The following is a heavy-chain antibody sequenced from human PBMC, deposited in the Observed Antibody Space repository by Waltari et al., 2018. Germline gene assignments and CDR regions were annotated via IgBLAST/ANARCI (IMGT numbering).Heavy chain of an antibody. D-gene: IGHD2-21*01. J-gene: IGHJ3*02. V-gene: IGHV1-69*14. CDR3: ARDKQGLWGLNAFDI. CDR2: IIPIFGTA. Sequence: QVQLVQSGAEVKKPGSSVKVSCKASGGTFSSYAISWVRQARGQGLAWMGVIIPIFGTANYAQKFQGRVTITADKSTSTAYSELSSLRSEDTAVYYCARDKQGLWGLNAFDIWGQGTMVTVSS. CDR1: GGTFSSYA.